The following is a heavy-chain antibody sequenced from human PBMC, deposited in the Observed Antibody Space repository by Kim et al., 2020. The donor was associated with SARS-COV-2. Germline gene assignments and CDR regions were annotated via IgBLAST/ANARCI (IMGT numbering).Heavy chain of an antibody. D-gene: IGHD3-10*01. CDR3: ARDKMVRGGVHDY. CDR1: GYTFTSYD. V-gene: IGHV1-8*01. J-gene: IGHJ4*02. Sequence: ASVKVSCKASGYTFTSYDINWVRQATGQGLEWMGWMNPNSGNTGYAQKFQGRVTMTRNTSISTAYIELSSLRSEDTAVYYCARDKMVRGGVHDYWGQGTLVTVSS. CDR2: MNPNSGNT.